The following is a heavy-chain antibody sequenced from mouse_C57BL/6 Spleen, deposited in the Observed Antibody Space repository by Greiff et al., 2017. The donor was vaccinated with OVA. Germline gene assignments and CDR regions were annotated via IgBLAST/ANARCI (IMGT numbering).Heavy chain of an antibody. D-gene: IGHD1-1*01. CDR3: ARDRRITTVVEGYFDV. CDR1: GFTFSDYY. Sequence: EVKLEESEGGLVQPGSSMKLSCTASGFTFSDYYMAWVRQVPEKGLEWVANINYDGSSTYYLDSLKSRFIISRDNAKNILYLQMSSLKSEDTATYYCARDRRITTVVEGYFDVWGTGTTVTVSS. V-gene: IGHV5-16*01. CDR2: INYDGSST. J-gene: IGHJ1*03.